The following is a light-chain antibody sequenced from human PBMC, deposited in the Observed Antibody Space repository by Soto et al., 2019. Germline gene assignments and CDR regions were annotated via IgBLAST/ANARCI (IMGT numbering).Light chain of an antibody. CDR3: SSYTSSRTVV. CDR2: DVT. J-gene: IGLJ3*02. CDR1: SSDVGGHDY. V-gene: IGLV2-14*01. Sequence: QSALTQPASVSGSPGQSITISCTGTSSDVGGHDYVSWYQQYPGKAPKLMIYDVTYRPSGVSNRFSGSKSGNTASLTISGRQAEDEADYYCSSYTSSRTVVFGGGTKLTVL.